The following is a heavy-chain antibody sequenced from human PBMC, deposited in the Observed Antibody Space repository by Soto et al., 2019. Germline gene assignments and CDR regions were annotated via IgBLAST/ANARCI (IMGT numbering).Heavy chain of an antibody. V-gene: IGHV3-30-3*01. D-gene: IGHD5-18*01. J-gene: IGHJ4*02. Sequence: GGSLRLSCAASGVTFISYTMHWVRQAPGKGLEWVAVISFDGTIIYYADSVKGRFTISRDNSKSTLYLEMNSLRVEDTALYYCVRRIQLSALDYWGQGALVTVSS. CDR1: GVTFISYT. CDR3: VRRIQLSALDY. CDR2: ISFDGTII.